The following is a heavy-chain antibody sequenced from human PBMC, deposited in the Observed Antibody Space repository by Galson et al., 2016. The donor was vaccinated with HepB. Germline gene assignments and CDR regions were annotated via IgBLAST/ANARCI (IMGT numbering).Heavy chain of an antibody. J-gene: IGHJ4*02. CDR2: VKQDGSEK. Sequence: SLRLSCAASGFTFSSYWMRWVRQAPGKGLEWVANVKQDGSEKYYVDSVKGRFTISRDNAKNSLYLQMNSLRAEDTAVYYCARDGPHDFWSGYPFDYWGQGTLVTVSS. V-gene: IGHV3-7*01. D-gene: IGHD3-3*01. CDR3: ARDGPHDFWSGYPFDY. CDR1: GFTFSSYW.